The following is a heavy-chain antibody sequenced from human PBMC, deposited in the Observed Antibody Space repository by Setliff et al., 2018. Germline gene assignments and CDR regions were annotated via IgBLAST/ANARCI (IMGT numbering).Heavy chain of an antibody. D-gene: IGHD1-26*01. V-gene: IGHV3-48*01. CDR2: ISSRSSTI. CDR1: GFTFSRYS. CDR3: ARDPNSGSYWNYYYYMDV. J-gene: IGHJ6*03. Sequence: GSLRLSCAASGFTFSRYSMNWVRQAPGKGLEWVSYISSRSSTIYYADSVKGRFTISRDNAKNSLYLQMNSLRAEDTAVYYCARDPNSGSYWNYYYYMDVWAKGTTVTVSS.